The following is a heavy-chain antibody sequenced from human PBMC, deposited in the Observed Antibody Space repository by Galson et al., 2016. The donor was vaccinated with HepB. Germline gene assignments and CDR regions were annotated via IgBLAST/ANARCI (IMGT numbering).Heavy chain of an antibody. CDR2: IWFDGSLQ. CDR1: GFTFNNYA. V-gene: IGHV3-33*01. CDR3: ARDRFQTAFDI. Sequence: SLRLSCAASGFTFNNYAMHWVRQAPGKGLEWVSVIWFDGSLQYYEDSVKGRFTISRDNSKNTLYLQMNSLRAEDTAVYYCARDRFQTAFDIWDQGTMVTVSS. J-gene: IGHJ3*02.